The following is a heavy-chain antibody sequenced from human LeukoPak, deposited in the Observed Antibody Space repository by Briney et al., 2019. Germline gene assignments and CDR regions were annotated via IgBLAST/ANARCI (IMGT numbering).Heavy chain of an antibody. Sequence: GGSLRLSCAASGFTFDDYAMHWVRQAPGKGLEWVSGISWNSGNIGYADSVKGRFTISRDNANNSLYLQMNRLRAEDMALYYCAKGTYYDFWSGYFDVWGKGTTVTVSS. CDR2: ISWNSGNI. D-gene: IGHD3-3*01. J-gene: IGHJ6*04. CDR1: GFTFDDYA. CDR3: AKGTYYDFWSGYFDV. V-gene: IGHV3-9*03.